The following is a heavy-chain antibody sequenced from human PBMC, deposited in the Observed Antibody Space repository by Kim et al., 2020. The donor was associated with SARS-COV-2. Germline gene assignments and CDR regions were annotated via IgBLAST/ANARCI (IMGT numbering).Heavy chain of an antibody. J-gene: IGHJ4*02. CDR2: LYNSGNT. D-gene: IGHD2-8*01. V-gene: IGHV4-59*01. CDR3: ARAPRNGHFDS. Sequence: SETLSLTCTVSGGSISSYQWSWIRQPPGKGLEWIGYLYNSGNTNYNPSFKSRVTILVDTSKNQFYLTLTTVTAADTAVYYCARAPRNGHFDSWGQGVLVAVS. CDR1: GGSISSYQ.